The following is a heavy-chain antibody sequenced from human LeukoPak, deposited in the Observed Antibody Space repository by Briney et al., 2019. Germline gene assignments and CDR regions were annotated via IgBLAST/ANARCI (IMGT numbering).Heavy chain of an antibody. CDR2: IIPIFGTA. D-gene: IGHD5-18*01. CDR1: GGTFSSYA. CDR3: ARSDVDTAMVTTSDY. V-gene: IGHV1-69*01. J-gene: IGHJ4*02. Sequence: SVKVSCKASGGTFSSYAISWVRQAPGQGLEWMGGIIPIFGTANYAHNFQGRVTITADESTSTAYMELSSLRSEDTAVYYCARSDVDTAMVTTSDYWGQGTLVTVSS.